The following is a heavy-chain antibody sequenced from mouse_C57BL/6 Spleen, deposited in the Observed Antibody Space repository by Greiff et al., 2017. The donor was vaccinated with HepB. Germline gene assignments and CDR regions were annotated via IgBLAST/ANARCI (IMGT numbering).Heavy chain of an antibody. Sequence: VQLQQSGPELVKPGASVKIPCKASGYTFTDYNMDWVKQSHGKSLEWIGDINPYNGGTIYNQKFKGKATLTVDKSSSTAYMELRSLTSEDTAVYYCAREGTGFAYWGQGTLVTVSA. D-gene: IGHD3-3*01. J-gene: IGHJ3*01. CDR3: AREGTGFAY. CDR1: GYTFTDYN. CDR2: INPYNGGT. V-gene: IGHV1-18*01.